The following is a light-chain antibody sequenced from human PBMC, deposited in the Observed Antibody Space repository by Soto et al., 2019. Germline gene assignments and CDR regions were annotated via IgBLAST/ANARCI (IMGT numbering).Light chain of an antibody. CDR2: GAS. Sequence: EIVLTQYPGTLSLSPGERATLSCRASQSVSSSYLAWYQQKPGQAPRLLIYGASSRATGIPDRFSGSGSGTDFTLTISRLEPEDFAVYYCQQYGSSPGTFGQVTKVDIK. CDR1: QSVSSSY. CDR3: QQYGSSPGT. V-gene: IGKV3-20*01. J-gene: IGKJ1*01.